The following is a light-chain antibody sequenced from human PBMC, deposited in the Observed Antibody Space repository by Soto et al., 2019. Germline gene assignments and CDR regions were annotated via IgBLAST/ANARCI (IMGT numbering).Light chain of an antibody. Sequence: DLQMTQSPPSLSASVGDRVTITCRASQHISNYLAWFQQTPGKAPKSLISAASSLQNGVPPRFSGSGFGTDFTLTISSLQPEDFATYYCQQYDSYPHTFGHGTKLEI. V-gene: IGKV1-16*01. CDR1: QHISNY. J-gene: IGKJ2*01. CDR2: AAS. CDR3: QQYDSYPHT.